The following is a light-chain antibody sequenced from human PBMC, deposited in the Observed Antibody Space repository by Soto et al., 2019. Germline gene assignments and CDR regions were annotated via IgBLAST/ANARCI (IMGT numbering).Light chain of an antibody. CDR1: QSISRW. Sequence: ITYWSSTLCAYVGDRVAVTCRASQSISRWLAWYQQKPGKAPKLLIYDAYNLESGVPSRFSGSGSGTEFTLTISSLQPEDSATYSYQQLSRDPLTFGGGTKVDIK. CDR3: QQLSRDPLT. J-gene: IGKJ4*01. V-gene: IGKV1-5*01. CDR2: DAY.